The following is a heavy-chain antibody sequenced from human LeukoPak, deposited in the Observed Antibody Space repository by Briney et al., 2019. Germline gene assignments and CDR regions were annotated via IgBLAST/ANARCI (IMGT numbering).Heavy chain of an antibody. J-gene: IGHJ4*02. CDR2: IWYDGSNK. CDR1: GFTFSSYG. D-gene: IGHD4-17*01. CDR3: ARDPQVLDGDRFDY. V-gene: IGHV3-33*01. Sequence: GRSLRLSCAASGFTFSSYGMHWVRQAPGKGLEWVAVIWYDGSNKYYADSVKGRFTISRDNSKNTLYLQMNSLRAEDTAVYYCARDPQVLDGDRFDYWGQGTLVTVSS.